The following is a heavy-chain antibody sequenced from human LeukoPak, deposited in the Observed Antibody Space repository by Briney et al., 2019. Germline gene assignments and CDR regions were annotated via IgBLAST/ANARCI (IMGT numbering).Heavy chain of an antibody. CDR1: GFTFSTYA. V-gene: IGHV3-23*01. D-gene: IGHD2-15*01. CDR2: ISGSGSGSGGST. CDR3: ARALRYCSGGSCYSGLDY. Sequence: PGGSLRLSCAASGFTFSTYAMSWVRQAPGKGLEWVSGISGSGSGSGGSTYYADSVKGRFTISRDNSKNTLYLQMNSLRAEDTAVYYCARALRYCSGGSCYSGLDYWGQGTLVTVSS. J-gene: IGHJ4*02.